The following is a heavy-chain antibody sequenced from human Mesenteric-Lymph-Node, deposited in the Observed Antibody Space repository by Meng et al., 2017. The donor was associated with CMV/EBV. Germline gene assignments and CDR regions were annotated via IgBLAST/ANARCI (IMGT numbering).Heavy chain of an antibody. J-gene: IGHJ5*01. D-gene: IGHD6-13*01. Sequence: VQRVQPRAEVANPGPSVMVSCKASVYTFTDFYTHWVRQAPGQGLEWMGRIIPIIGIANYAQKFQGRVTITADKSTSKVYMELSRLRSEDTAVYYCAGGIAAAGRRWFDSWGQGTLVTVSS. CDR1: VYTFTDFY. CDR2: IIPIIGIA. CDR3: AGGIAAAGRRWFDS. V-gene: IGHV1-69*09.